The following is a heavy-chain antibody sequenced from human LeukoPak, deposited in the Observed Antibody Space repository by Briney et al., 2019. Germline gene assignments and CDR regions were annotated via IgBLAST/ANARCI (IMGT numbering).Heavy chain of an antibody. D-gene: IGHD3-16*01. CDR1: AYTFTNYG. CDR3: ARADVSGSYFHLDY. CDR2: ISFHNGNT. V-gene: IGHV1-18*01. Sequence: ASVKVSCTGSAYTFTNYGSNWVRQAPGQGLEWMGRISFHNGNTDYPQKLQGRVTMTTDRSTTTAYMELRSLRSDDTAVYYCARADVSGSYFHLDYWGQGTLVTVSS. J-gene: IGHJ4*02.